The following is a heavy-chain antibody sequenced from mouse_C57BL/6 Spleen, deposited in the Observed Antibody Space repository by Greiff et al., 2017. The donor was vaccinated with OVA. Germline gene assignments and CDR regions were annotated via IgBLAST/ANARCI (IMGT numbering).Heavy chain of an antibody. Sequence: EVKLVESGPELVKPGASVKISCKASGYSFTDYNMNWVKQSNGKSLEWIGVINPNYGTTSYNQKFKGKATLTVDQSSSTAYMQLNSLTSEDSAVYYCARSIYYGTYYAMDYWGQGTSVTVSS. CDR2: INPNYGTT. V-gene: IGHV1-39*01. D-gene: IGHD2-1*01. CDR1: GYSFTDYN. J-gene: IGHJ4*01. CDR3: ARSIYYGTYYAMDY.